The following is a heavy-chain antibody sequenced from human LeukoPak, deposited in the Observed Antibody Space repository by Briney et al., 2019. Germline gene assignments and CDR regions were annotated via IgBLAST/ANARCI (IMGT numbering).Heavy chain of an antibody. CDR1: GGSIGTYY. V-gene: IGHV4-59*08. Sequence: SETLSVTCTVSGGSIGTYYWSWIRQPPGKGMECIGYIYYSGSTNYNPSLKSRVTISLDTSKNQFFLQLSSVTAADTAVYYCARRKVYYDSSGFDYWGQGTLVTVSS. CDR3: ARRKVYYDSSGFDY. D-gene: IGHD3-22*01. CDR2: IYYSGST. J-gene: IGHJ4*02.